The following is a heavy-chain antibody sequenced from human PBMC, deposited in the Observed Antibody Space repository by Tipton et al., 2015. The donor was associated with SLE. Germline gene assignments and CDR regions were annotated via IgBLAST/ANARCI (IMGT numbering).Heavy chain of an antibody. Sequence: LRLSCTVSGGSISSSSYYWGWIRQPPGKGLEWIGSIYYSGSTYYNPSLKSRVTISVDTSKNQFSLKLSSVTAADTAVYYCAREGHCSGGSCYPWFDPWGQGTLVTVSS. D-gene: IGHD2-15*01. CDR3: AREGHCSGGSCYPWFDP. V-gene: IGHV4-39*07. J-gene: IGHJ5*02. CDR2: IYYSGST. CDR1: GGSISSSSYY.